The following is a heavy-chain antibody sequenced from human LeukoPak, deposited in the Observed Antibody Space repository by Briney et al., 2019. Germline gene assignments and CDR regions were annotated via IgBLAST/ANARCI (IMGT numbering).Heavy chain of an antibody. CDR3: AREVGYSTSWYGRFDP. V-gene: IGHV1-2*05. CDR1: GYTFTGYY. CDR2: ISPNSGVP. D-gene: IGHD6-13*01. Sequence: ASVKVSCKASGYTFTGYYIHWVRQAPGQALERLGRISPNSGVPNYAQKFQGRVTMTRDTSVNTVYMELSGLKSDDTGAYYCAREVGYSTSWYGRFDPWGQGTVVTVSS. J-gene: IGHJ5*02.